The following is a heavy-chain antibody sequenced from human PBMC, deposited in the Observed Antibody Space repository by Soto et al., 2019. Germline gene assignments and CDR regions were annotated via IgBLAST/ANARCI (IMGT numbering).Heavy chain of an antibody. CDR3: ARHVSSGTTPDFYYYYMDV. D-gene: IGHD6-25*01. CDR1: GYSFTSYW. Sequence: GESLKISCKGSGYSFTSYWIGWVRQMPGKGLEWMGIIYPGDSDTRYSPSFQGQVTISADKSISTAYLQWSSLKASDTAMYYCARHVSSGTTPDFYYYYMDVWGKGTTVTVSS. V-gene: IGHV5-51*01. J-gene: IGHJ6*03. CDR2: IYPGDSDT.